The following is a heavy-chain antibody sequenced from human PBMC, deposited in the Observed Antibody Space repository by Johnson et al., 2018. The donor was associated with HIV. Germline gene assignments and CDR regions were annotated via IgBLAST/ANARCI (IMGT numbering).Heavy chain of an antibody. CDR2: INWNGGSR. J-gene: IGHJ3*01. CDR3: ARDFVAFGECTAFDL. V-gene: IGHV3-20*04. CDR1: GFSIDDYG. D-gene: IGHD3-10*01. Sequence: AQLVESGGGAVRPGGSLRLSCAASGFSIDDYGMSWARQAPGKGLEWVSGINWNGGSRGYADSVKGRFTISKDNAKNSLYLQMNSLRAEDTALYYCARDFVAFGECTAFDLWGQGTMVTVSS.